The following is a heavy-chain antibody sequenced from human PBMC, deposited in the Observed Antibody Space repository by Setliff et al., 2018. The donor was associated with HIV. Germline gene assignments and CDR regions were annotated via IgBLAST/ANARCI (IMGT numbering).Heavy chain of an antibody. CDR2: IYYSGST. CDR1: GGSISSSSYY. V-gene: IGHV4-39*07. CDR3: ARQGGYCSSTSCYVGSFDY. D-gene: IGHD2-2*01. Sequence: PSETLSLTCTVSGGSISSSSYYWGWIRQPPGKGLEWIGSIYYSGSTYYNPSLKSRVTISVDTSKNQFSLKLSSVTAADTAVYYCARQGGYCSSTSCYVGSFDYWGQGTLVTVSS. J-gene: IGHJ4*02.